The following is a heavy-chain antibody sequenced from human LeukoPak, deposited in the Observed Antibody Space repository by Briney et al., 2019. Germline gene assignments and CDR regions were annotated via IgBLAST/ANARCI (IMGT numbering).Heavy chain of an antibody. CDR3: AGVAYGDYGVFDY. J-gene: IGHJ4*02. Sequence: GGSLRLSCAASRFTFSDYWMHWVRQAPGKGLVWVSRINRDGGGTTYADSVKGRFTISRDNAKNTLYLQMNSLRAEDTAVYFCAGVAYGDYGVFDYWGQGTLVTVSS. CDR2: INRDGGGT. D-gene: IGHD4-17*01. V-gene: IGHV3-74*01. CDR1: RFTFSDYW.